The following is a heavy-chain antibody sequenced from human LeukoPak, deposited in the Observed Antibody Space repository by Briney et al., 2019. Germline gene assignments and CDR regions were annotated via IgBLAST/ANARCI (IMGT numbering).Heavy chain of an antibody. CDR3: ARRKTLTYDSSWSFDY. CDR2: INHSGST. V-gene: IGHV4-34*01. J-gene: IGHJ4*02. D-gene: IGHD3-22*01. CDR1: GGSFSGYY. Sequence: SETLSLTCAVYGGSFSGYYWSWIRQPPGKGLEWIGEINHSGSTNYNPSLKSRVTISVDTSKNQFSLKVSSVTAADTAVYYCARRKTLTYDSSWSFDYWGQGTLVTVSS.